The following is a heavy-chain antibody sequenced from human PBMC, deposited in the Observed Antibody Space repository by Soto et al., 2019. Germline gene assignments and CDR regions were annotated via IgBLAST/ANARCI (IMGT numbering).Heavy chain of an antibody. J-gene: IGHJ4*02. CDR2: INDDGSTT. Sequence: GGSLRLSCAASGFTFNNYWIHWVRQVPGKGLVWVSRINDDGSTTNYADSVKGRFTISRDSSKNTVYLEMTSLRVDDTAVYYCAKGSASGRPYYFDYWGRGTLVTVSS. D-gene: IGHD6-6*01. CDR3: AKGSASGRPYYFDY. CDR1: GFTFNNYW. V-gene: IGHV3-74*01.